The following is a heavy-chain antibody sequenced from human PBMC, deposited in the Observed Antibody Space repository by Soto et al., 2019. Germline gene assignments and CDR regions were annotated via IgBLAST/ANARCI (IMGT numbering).Heavy chain of an antibody. CDR2: FDPEDIKT. D-gene: IGHD3-10*01. CDR1: GYTLTELS. Sequence: ASVKVSCKVSGYTLTELSIDWVXQPTGXGIEWMGGFDPEDIKTIYAQKFQGRVTMTEDRSTDTAYMELSSLRSEDTAVYYFASLADYFGSGSFPSYFDYWGQGALVTVSS. J-gene: IGHJ4*02. V-gene: IGHV1-24*01. CDR3: ASLADYFGSGSFPSYFDY.